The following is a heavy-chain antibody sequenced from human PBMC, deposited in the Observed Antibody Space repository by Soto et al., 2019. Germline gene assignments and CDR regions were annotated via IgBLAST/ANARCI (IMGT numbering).Heavy chain of an antibody. CDR1: GFTFTDHY. Sequence: QVQLVESGGGLVKPGGSLRLSCTASGFTFTDHYMTWIRQAPGKGLEWVSYNNSGGSNISYAASVRGRYTIARNNAKNSVYLQMSSLRAEDTAIYYCARDIRGANWGQGTLVIVSS. J-gene: IGHJ4*02. D-gene: IGHD3-10*01. CDR2: NNSGGSNI. CDR3: ARDIRGAN. V-gene: IGHV3-11*01.